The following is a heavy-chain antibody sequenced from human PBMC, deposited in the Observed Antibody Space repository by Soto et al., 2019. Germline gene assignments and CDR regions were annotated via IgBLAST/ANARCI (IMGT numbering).Heavy chain of an antibody. J-gene: IGHJ3*02. V-gene: IGHV2-5*01. CDR1: GFSLTTHGVG. D-gene: IGHD6-13*01. Sequence: QISLKESGPTLVKPTQTLTLTCSFSGFSLTTHGVGVGWIRQPPGKALEWLAFISWNDERRYSPSLKTRLTITKAPSKNQVVLTMTNVDPADTGTYFCAHRPPKYSTAWLAFDIWGQGTKVAVSS. CDR2: ISWNDER. CDR3: AHRPPKYSTAWLAFDI.